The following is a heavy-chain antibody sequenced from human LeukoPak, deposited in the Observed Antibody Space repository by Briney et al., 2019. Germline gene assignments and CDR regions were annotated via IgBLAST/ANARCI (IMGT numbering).Heavy chain of an antibody. CDR3: ARGSIAVAPPGFDY. V-gene: IGHV3-66*01. CDR1: GFTVSSNY. Sequence: SGGSLRLSCAASGFTVSSNYMSWVRQAPGKGLEWVSVIYSGGSTYYADSVKGRFTISRDNAKNSLYLQMNSLRAEDTAVYYCARGSIAVAPPGFDYWGQGTLVTVSS. D-gene: IGHD6-19*01. J-gene: IGHJ4*02. CDR2: IYSGGST.